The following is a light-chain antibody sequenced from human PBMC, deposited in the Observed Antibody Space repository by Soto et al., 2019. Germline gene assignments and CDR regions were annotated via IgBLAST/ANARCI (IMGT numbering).Light chain of an antibody. CDR1: QTNNW. V-gene: IGKV1-5*01. CDR2: GAS. J-gene: IGKJ1*01. CDR3: QQYNIYPWT. Sequence: DIQMTQSPSTLSASIGDRVTVTCRASQTNNWLAWYQQKPGKAPKLLFYGASTLEGEVPSRFGASGSGTDFNLTITSLQPDDAATYYCQQYNIYPWTFGQGTKVVI.